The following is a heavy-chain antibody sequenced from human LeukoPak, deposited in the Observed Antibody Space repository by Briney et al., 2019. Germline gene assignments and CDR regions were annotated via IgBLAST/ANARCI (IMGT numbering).Heavy chain of an antibody. CDR2: FDPEYGET. CDR1: GYTLTEFS. CDR3: ARDPVEIAITESDY. D-gene: IGHD5-24*01. Sequence: ASVTVSCKVSGYTLTEFSMHWVRQAPGKGLEWMGGFDPEYGETIYAQKFQGRVTMTEDTSTETAYMELSRLRSDDTAVYYCARDPVEIAITESDYWGEGTLFTVSS. V-gene: IGHV1-24*01. J-gene: IGHJ4*02.